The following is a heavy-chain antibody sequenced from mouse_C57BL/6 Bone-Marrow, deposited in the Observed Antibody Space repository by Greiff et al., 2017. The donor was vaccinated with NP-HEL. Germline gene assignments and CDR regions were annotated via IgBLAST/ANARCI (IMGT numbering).Heavy chain of an antibody. V-gene: IGHV3-6*01. Sequence: EVQLQQSGPGLVKPSQSLSLTCSVTGYSITSGYYWNWIRQFPGNKLEWMGYISYDGSNNYNPSLKNRISITRDTSKNQFFLKLNSVTTEDTATYYCARGDFWTYRYWGQGTTLTVSS. J-gene: IGHJ2*01. CDR2: ISYDGSN. CDR3: ARGDFWTYRY. D-gene: IGHD5-1*01. CDR1: GYSITSGYY.